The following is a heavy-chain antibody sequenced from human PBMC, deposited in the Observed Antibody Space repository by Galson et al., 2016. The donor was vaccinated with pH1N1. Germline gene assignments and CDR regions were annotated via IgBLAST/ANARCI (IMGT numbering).Heavy chain of an antibody. CDR3: LRTIHRLGYGPDY. CDR2: IYWDDDK. J-gene: IGHJ4*02. CDR1: GFSLTTTGVG. V-gene: IGHV2-5*02. Sequence: PALVKPPQTLTLTCTFSGFSLTTTGVGVGWIRQPPGEALEWLALIYWDDDKRYRQSLKNRLTLTNDNSRNEVVLTMTDMDPVDTPTDYCLRTIHRLGYGPDYWGQGILVTVSS. D-gene: IGHD3-22*01.